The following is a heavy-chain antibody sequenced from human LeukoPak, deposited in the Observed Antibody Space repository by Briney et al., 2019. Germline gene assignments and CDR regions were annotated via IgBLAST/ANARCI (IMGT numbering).Heavy chain of an antibody. V-gene: IGHV1-46*01. Sequence: ASVKVSCKASGYTFTNYYMHWVRRAPGQGLEWMGIINPSGGSTRSAQNFQDRVTMTRDTSTSTVYMELSSLRSEDTAVYYCARGPATATAWPFDYWGQGTPVTVSP. J-gene: IGHJ4*02. CDR1: GYTFTNYY. D-gene: IGHD6-13*01. CDR3: ARGPATATAWPFDY. CDR2: INPSGGST.